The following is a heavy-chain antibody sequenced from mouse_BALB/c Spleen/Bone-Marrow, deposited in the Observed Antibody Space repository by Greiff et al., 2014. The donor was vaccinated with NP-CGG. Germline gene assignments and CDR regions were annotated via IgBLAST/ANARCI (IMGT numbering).Heavy chain of an antibody. D-gene: IGHD1-1*01. CDR1: GYTFTTYT. J-gene: IGHJ4*01. V-gene: IGHV1-4*01. Sequence: VQLQQSGAELARPGASVKMSCKASGYTFTTYTMHWVQQRPGQGLEWVGYINPSTGFTNYNQTFKDKATLAADKSSSTAYIQLSSLTSEDSAVYYCARGGFLLRSLALDYWGQGTSVTVSS. CDR2: INPSTGFT. CDR3: ARGGFLLRSLALDY.